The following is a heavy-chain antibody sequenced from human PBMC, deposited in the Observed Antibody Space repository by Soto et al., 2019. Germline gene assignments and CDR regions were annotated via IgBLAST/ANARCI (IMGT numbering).Heavy chain of an antibody. CDR1: GGSISSSSYY. Sequence: SETLSLTCTVSGGSISSSSYYWAWVRQPPGKGLEWIGYIYYSGSTNYNPSLKSRVTISVDTSKNQLSLKLSSVTPADTAVYYCATGGGRFNYGMDVWGQGTTVTVSS. D-gene: IGHD3-10*01. V-gene: IGHV4-61*05. J-gene: IGHJ6*02. CDR2: IYYSGST. CDR3: ATGGGRFNYGMDV.